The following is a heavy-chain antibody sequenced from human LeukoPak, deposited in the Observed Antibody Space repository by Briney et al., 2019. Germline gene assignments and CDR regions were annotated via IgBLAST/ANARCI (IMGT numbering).Heavy chain of an antibody. CDR2: ISAYNGDT. CDR3: ARHYYDSGGYNSAFDY. Sequence: ASVKVSRKASGYTFSNYDITWVRQAPGQGLEWLGWISAYNGDTNYAQKLQGRVTMTTDTSTGTAYMELRSLRSDDRAVYYCARHYYDSGGYNSAFDYWGQGTLVTVSS. J-gene: IGHJ4*02. D-gene: IGHD3-22*01. V-gene: IGHV1-18*01. CDR1: GYTFSNYD.